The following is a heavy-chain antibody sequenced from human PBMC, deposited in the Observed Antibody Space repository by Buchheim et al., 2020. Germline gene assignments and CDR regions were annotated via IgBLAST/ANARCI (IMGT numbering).Heavy chain of an antibody. CDR2: ISYDGSNK. D-gene: IGHD6-6*01. Sequence: QVQLVESGGGVVQPGRSLRLSCAASGFTFSSYAMHWVRQAPGKGLEWVAVISYDGSNKYYADSVKGRFTISRDNSKNTLYLQMNSLRAEDTAVYYCARDSPASRRIAAPRGTCDYWGQGTL. J-gene: IGHJ4*02. CDR3: ARDSPASRRIAAPRGTCDY. V-gene: IGHV3-30*04. CDR1: GFTFSSYA.